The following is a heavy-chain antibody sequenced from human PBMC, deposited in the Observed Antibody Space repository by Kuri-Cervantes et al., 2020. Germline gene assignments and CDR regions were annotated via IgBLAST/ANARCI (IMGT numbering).Heavy chain of an antibody. CDR2: ISYDGSNK. V-gene: IGHV3-30-3*01. J-gene: IGHJ4*02. CDR1: GFTFSSYA. Sequence: GESLKISCAASGFTFSSYAMHWVRQAPGKGLEWVAVISYDGSNKYYADSVKGRFTISRDNSKNTLYLQMNSLRAEDTAVYYCARDFSVTNPFSFDYWGQGTLVTVSS. D-gene: IGHD2-21*02. CDR3: ARDFSVTNPFSFDY.